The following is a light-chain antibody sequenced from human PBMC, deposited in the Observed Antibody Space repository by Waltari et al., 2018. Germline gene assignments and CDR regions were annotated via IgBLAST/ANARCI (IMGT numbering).Light chain of an antibody. CDR1: QTILYNSKNKNC. CDR2: WAS. Sequence: DIVMTQSQDSLAVSLAERAPINCKSSQTILYNSKNKNCLTWYQQKPGQPPKLRIFWASTRESGVPDRFSGSGSGTNFTLTISGLQAEDLAVYYCQQYYTIPHAFGHGTKLEI. J-gene: IGKJ2*01. CDR3: QQYYTIPHA. V-gene: IGKV4-1*01.